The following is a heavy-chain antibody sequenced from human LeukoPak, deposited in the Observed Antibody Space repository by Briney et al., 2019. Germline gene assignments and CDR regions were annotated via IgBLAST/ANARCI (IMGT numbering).Heavy chain of an antibody. CDR2: INQDGSEK. CDR3: ARVRHLDF. J-gene: IGHJ4*02. V-gene: IGHV3-7*01. Sequence: GGSLRLSCAASGFTFSSYWLSWVRQAPGKGLEWVANINQDGSEKYYVDSVKGRFTISRDNAKNSLYLQMNSLRAENTAMYYCARVRHLDFWGQGTLVTVSS. CDR1: GFTFSSYW.